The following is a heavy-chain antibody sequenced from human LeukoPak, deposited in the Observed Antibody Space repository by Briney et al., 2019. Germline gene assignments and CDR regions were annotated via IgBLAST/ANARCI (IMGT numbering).Heavy chain of an antibody. CDR3: ATDRGPHWFDP. CDR1: GDSITSYY. D-gene: IGHD5-24*01. CDR2: IYYSGST. J-gene: IGHJ5*02. V-gene: IGHV4-59*01. Sequence: SETLSLTCTVSGDSITSYYWSWIRQPPGRGLEWIGYIYYSGSTNYSPSLKSRVTISVDTSKNQFSLKLSSVTAADTAVYYCATDRGPHWFDPWGQGTLVTVSS.